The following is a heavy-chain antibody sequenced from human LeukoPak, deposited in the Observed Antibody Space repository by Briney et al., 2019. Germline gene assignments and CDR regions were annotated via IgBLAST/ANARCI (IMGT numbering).Heavy chain of an antibody. CDR3: ARDGAGEGGYDYRGYFDS. CDR2: IFPSSVEI. J-gene: IGHJ4*02. CDR1: GFTFSDFP. D-gene: IGHD5-12*01. Sequence: PGGSLRLSCAASGFTFSDFPMIWVRQAPGKGLEWVSTIFPSSVEIHYADSVKGRFTISRDNSRSTLSLQMDSLRAEDTATYYCARDGAGEGGYDYRGYFDSWGQGTLVTVSS. V-gene: IGHV3-23*01.